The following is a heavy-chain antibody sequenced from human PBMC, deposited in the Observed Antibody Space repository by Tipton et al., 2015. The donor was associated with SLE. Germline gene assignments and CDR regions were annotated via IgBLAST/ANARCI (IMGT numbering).Heavy chain of an antibody. Sequence: GSLRLSCSVSGGSISSGDWWSWVRQPPGKGLEWIGEIYHNGATNYNPSLKSRVIISLDTSKNLFSLKLSSVTAADTAVYYCAREGPEYYYDSSGRGLDVWGQGTTVTVSS. J-gene: IGHJ6*02. D-gene: IGHD3-22*01. V-gene: IGHV4-4*02. CDR2: IYHNGAT. CDR3: AREGPEYYYDSSGRGLDV. CDR1: GGSISSGDW.